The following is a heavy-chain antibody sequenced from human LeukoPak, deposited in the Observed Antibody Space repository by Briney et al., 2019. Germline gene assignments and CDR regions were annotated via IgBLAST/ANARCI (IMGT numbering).Heavy chain of an antibody. J-gene: IGHJ3*02. V-gene: IGHV3-15*01. CDR1: GFTFSSYA. D-gene: IGHD5-18*01. Sequence: GGSLRLSCAASGFTFSSYAMSWVRQAPGKGLEWVGRIKSKTDGGTTDYAAPVKGRFTISRDDSKNTLYLQMNSLKTEDTAVYYCTTVDTAMVSRRAFDIWGQGTMVTVSS. CDR2: IKSKTDGGTT. CDR3: TTVDTAMVSRRAFDI.